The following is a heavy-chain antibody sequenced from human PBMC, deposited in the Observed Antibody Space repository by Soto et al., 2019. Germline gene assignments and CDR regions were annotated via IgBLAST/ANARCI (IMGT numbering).Heavy chain of an antibody. V-gene: IGHV5-51*01. J-gene: IGHJ6*01. CDR1: GFSLSTHW. D-gene: IGHD3-3*01. CDR2: IYPGDSDT. Sequence: GESLQISCKASGFSLSTHWIACVRQMPGKGLEWMGIIYPGDSDTRYSPSFQGQVSISVDESIDTAYLQWRSLTASDTAMYFCARPLSHFLSGYANSYYNGLKVLGRGNTVAVCS. CDR3: ARPLSHFLSGYANSYYNGLKV.